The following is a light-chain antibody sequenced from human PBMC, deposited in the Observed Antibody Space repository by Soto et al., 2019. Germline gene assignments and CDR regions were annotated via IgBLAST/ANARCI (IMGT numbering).Light chain of an antibody. CDR1: RRXRSY. J-gene: IGKJ5*01. Sequence: EMLLPKGPGTLPLSPGERATPSCRASRRXRSYLAWSQQKAGQAPRLLXANASNMATGGPDRFSGSASVTDVTPPISRLEPADFAAYFFQQYSGVPRTFGQGTRLEIK. V-gene: IGKV3-20*01. CDR3: QQYSGVPRT. CDR2: NAS.